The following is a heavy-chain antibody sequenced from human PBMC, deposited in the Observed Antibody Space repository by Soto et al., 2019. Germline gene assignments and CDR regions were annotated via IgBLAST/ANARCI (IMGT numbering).Heavy chain of an antibody. Sequence: QVQLVQSGAEVKKPGASVKVSCKASGYTFTSYGISWVRQAPGQGLEWIGWISAYNGNTNYAQKLQGRVTMTTDTSTSTAYMELRSLRSDDTAVYYCARDYYDILTGYYKSYYYYGMDVWGQGTTVTVSS. CDR3: ARDYYDILTGYYKSYYYYGMDV. CDR1: GYTFTSYG. CDR2: ISAYNGNT. J-gene: IGHJ6*02. V-gene: IGHV1-18*01. D-gene: IGHD3-9*01.